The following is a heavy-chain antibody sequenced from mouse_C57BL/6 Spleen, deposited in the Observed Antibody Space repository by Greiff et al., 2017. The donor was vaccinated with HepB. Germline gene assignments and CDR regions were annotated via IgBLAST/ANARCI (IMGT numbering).Heavy chain of an antibody. Sequence: EVQLQQSGGGLVKPGGSLKLSCAASGFTFSDYGMHWVRQAPEEGREWVAYISSGSSTSYYADTVKGRFTISRDNAKNTLFLQMTRLRSEDTAMYYGAAAMPTGAWFAYWGQGTLVTVSA. CDR2: ISSGSSTS. CDR1: GFTFSDYG. J-gene: IGHJ3*01. V-gene: IGHV5-17*01. D-gene: IGHD6-5*01. CDR3: AAAMPTGAWFAY.